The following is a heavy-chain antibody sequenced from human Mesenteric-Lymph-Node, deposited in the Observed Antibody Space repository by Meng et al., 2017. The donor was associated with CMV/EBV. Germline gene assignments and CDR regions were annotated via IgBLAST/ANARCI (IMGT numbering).Heavy chain of an antibody. D-gene: IGHD5-24*01. J-gene: IGHJ4*02. CDR2: ISYDGRVT. CDR1: TSV. Sequence: TSVVHWVRQAPGKGLGYGSLISYDGRVTDYVDSVTSRFSIPRDNSKNTLYLQMARLRTEDTAVYYCARGRGRNGDVDPGVSGYLDYWGQGTLVTVSS. V-gene: IGHV3-64*02. CDR3: ARGRGRNGDVDPGVSGYLDY.